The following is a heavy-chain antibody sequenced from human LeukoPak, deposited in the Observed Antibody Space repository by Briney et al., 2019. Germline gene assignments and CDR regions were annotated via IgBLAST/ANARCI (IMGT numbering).Heavy chain of an antibody. Sequence: GESLKLSXKGSGYSFATHWIGWVRQMPGKGLEWMGITYPGDSDTRYSPSFQGQVTISADKSISTAYLQWGSLKASDTATYYCARGGRGSCTSTSCYTNYMDVWGKGTTVTVSS. J-gene: IGHJ6*03. CDR3: ARGGRGSCTSTSCYTNYMDV. CDR1: GYSFATHW. V-gene: IGHV5-51*01. CDR2: TYPGDSDT. D-gene: IGHD2-2*01.